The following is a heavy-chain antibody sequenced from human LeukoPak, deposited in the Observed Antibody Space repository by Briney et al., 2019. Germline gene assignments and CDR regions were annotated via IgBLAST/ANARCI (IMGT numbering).Heavy chain of an antibody. CDR2: ISYSGST. D-gene: IGHD3-3*01. CDR1: GDSISSSSYY. CDR3: ARSYDFWSAYSTYYYYYYMDV. J-gene: IGHJ6*03. Sequence: SETLSLTCTVSGDSISSSSYYWGWIRQPPGKGLEWIGSISYSGSTYYNPSLKSRVTISVDTSQNQFSLKLSSVTAADTAVYYCARSYDFWSAYSTYYYYYYMDVWGKGATVTVSS. V-gene: IGHV4-39*07.